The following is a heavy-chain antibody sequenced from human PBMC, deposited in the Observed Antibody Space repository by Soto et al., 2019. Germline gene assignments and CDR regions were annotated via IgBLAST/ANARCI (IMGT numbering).Heavy chain of an antibody. J-gene: IGHJ6*02. Sequence: SPTLSLTCAISGDSVSSNSAAWNWIRQSPSRGLEWLGRTYYRSKWYNDYAVSVKSRITINPDTSKNQFSLQLNSVTPEDTAVYYCARDHNWNTSTRLGYYYYYGMDVWGQGTTVTVSS. V-gene: IGHV6-1*01. CDR1: GDSVSSNSAA. CDR3: ARDHNWNTSTRLGYYYYYGMDV. CDR2: TYYRSKWYN. D-gene: IGHD1-20*01.